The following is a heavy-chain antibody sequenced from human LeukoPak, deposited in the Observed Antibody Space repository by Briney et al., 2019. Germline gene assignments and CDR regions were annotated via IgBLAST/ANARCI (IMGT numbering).Heavy chain of an antibody. V-gene: IGHV1-2*02. CDR1: GYSFTGCY. CDR3: ARDYDILTGYSDDFDY. D-gene: IGHD3-9*01. Sequence: EASVKVSCKASGYSFTGCYMHWVRQAPGQGLEWMGWINPNSGGTNYAQKFQGRVTMTRDTSISTAYMELSRLRSDDTAVYYCARDYDILTGYSDDFDYWGQGTLVTVSS. J-gene: IGHJ4*02. CDR2: INPNSGGT.